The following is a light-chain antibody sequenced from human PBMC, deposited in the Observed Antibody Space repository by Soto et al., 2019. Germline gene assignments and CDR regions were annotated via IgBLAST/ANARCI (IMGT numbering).Light chain of an antibody. CDR1: SSDVGGSNY. CDR3: SSYAGSLYV. CDR2: EVN. V-gene: IGLV2-8*01. J-gene: IGLJ1*01. Sequence: QSALTQPPSASGSPGQSVTISCTGTSSDVGGSNYVSWYQQHPGKAPKLIIYEVNKRPSGVPDRFSGSKSANTASLTVSGLQADDEADYYCSSYAGSLYVFGTGTKVTVL.